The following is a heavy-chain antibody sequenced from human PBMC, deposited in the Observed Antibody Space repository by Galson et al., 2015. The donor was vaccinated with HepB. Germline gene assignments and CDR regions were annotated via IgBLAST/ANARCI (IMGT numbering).Heavy chain of an antibody. J-gene: IGHJ4*02. CDR3: ARDRFHALDY. Sequence: SVKVSCKASGYTFTTNGISWVRQAPGHGLEWLGWISINSGNTKYAQRLQGRVTLTKDTSTDTAYMELRGLTSDDEALYCCARDRFHALDYWGQGTLVTVSS. CDR2: ISINSGNT. CDR1: GYTFTTNG. V-gene: IGHV1-18*04.